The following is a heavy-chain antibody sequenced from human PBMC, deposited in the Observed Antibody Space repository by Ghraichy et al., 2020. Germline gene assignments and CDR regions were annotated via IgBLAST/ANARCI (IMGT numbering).Heavy chain of an antibody. CDR1: GFTFSSYA. J-gene: IGHJ6*02. V-gene: IGHV3-64*01. CDR2: ISSNGGST. CDR3: ARDLPPYCSGGSCYWVGMDV. D-gene: IGHD2-15*01. Sequence: GGSLRLSCAASGFTFSSYAMHWVRQAPGKGLEYVSAISSNGGSTYYANSVKGRFTISRDNSKNTLYLQMGSLRAEDMAVYYCARDLPPYCSGGSCYWVGMDVWCQGATVTVSS.